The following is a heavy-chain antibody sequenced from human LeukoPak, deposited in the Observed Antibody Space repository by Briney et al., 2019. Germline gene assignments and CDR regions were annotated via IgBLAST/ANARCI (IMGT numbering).Heavy chain of an antibody. CDR2: ISSSSSYI. CDR1: GFTFSSYS. Sequence: GGSLRLSCAASGFTFSSYSMNWVRQAPGKGLEWVSSISSSSSYIYYADSVKGRFTISRDNAKNSLYLQMNSLRAEDTAVYYCANTYKVAAIGIFDYWGQGTLVTVSS. D-gene: IGHD5-12*01. CDR3: ANTYKVAAIGIFDY. J-gene: IGHJ4*02. V-gene: IGHV3-21*01.